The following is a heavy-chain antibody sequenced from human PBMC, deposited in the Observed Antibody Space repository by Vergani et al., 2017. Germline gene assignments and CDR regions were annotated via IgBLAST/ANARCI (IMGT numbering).Heavy chain of an antibody. Sequence: EVQLVETGGGLIRPGESLRLSCAVSGFLVNSNYMSWVRQAPGKGLEWLSIIYSDGRTFYADSVKGRFTVSRDISKDILYLQMDSLRSEDTALYYCAKYLRDSTDGLPDSWGPGTLVIVSS. D-gene: IGHD2-21*02. CDR2: IYSDGRT. CDR1: GFLVNSNY. J-gene: IGHJ4*02. V-gene: IGHV3-53*05. CDR3: AKYLRDSTDGLPDS.